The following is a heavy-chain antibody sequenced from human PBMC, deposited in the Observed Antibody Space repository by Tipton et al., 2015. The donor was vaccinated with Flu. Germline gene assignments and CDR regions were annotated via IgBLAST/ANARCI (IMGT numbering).Heavy chain of an antibody. CDR3: ARLSYYDVDLKNFYFDY. J-gene: IGHJ4*02. V-gene: IGHV4-39*01. CDR1: SGSIRSTNYF. Sequence: TLSLTCTVSSGSIRSTNYFCAWIRQPPGKRLELIGSIYPSGTTYYNPSLKSRVTISADTSKSQFSLMLRSVTAVDTAVYYCARLSYYDVDLKNFYFDYWGQGALVTVSS. D-gene: IGHD3-10*02. CDR2: IYPSGTT.